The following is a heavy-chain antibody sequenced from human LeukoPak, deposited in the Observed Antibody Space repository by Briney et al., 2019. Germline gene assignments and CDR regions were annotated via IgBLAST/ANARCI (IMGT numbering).Heavy chain of an antibody. V-gene: IGHV3-74*01. J-gene: IGHJ4*02. CDR1: GFTFSNYW. Sequence: PAGSLRLSCAASGFTFSNYWMHWDRQTPGKGLVWVSRINTDGTGTSYADSVKGRFTISRDGAKNTLYLQMSGLRAEDTAAYYCARVKSGSYYPIDYWGQGTLVTVSS. CDR2: INTDGTGT. CDR3: ARVKSGSYYPIDY. D-gene: IGHD1-26*01.